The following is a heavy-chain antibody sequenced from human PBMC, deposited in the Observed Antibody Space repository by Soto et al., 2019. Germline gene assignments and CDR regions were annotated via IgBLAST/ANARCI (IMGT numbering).Heavy chain of an antibody. CDR2: ISYDGTNK. CDR1: GFTFNDYG. Sequence: QVQLVESGGGVVQPGRSLTLSCAASGFTFNDYGMHWVRQAPGKGPEWVAVISYDGTNKYYGDSVEGRFTISRDNSKNEVSLEMNSLRADDTALYYCAKDPTIYCTGDTCPLGAFEVCGQGTLVTVSS. D-gene: IGHD2-8*02. V-gene: IGHV3-30*18. J-gene: IGHJ3*01. CDR3: AKDPTIYCTGDTCPLGAFEV.